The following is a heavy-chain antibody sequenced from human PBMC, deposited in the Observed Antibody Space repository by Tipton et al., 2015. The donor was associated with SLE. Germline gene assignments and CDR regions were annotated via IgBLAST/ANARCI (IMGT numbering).Heavy chain of an antibody. Sequence: SLRLSCAASGFTFSDYYMSWIRQAPGKGLEWVSYISSSGRTIYYADSVKGRFTISRDNAKNSLYLQMNSLRAEDTAVYYCARDRSYFDYDFWSGYRYSYYGMDVWGQGTTVTVSS. CDR2: ISSSGRTI. J-gene: IGHJ6*02. CDR3: ARDRSYFDYDFWSGYRYSYYGMDV. D-gene: IGHD3-3*01. CDR1: GFTFSDYY. V-gene: IGHV3-11*04.